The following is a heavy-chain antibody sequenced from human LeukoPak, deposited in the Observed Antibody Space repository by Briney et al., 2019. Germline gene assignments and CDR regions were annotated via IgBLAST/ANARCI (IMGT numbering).Heavy chain of an antibody. Sequence: GGSLRLFCAAAGFTFSIYAVHSVRQAAGGGMEWVAVISYEGSNNSYADTVKGPFSPSTDNSTSTLYLQMNSLRAEDTAVYYCARAMGGGVNNYNYGMDVWGQGTTVTVSS. V-gene: IGHV3-30-3*01. J-gene: IGHJ6*02. CDR1: GFTFSIYA. CDR3: ARAMGGGVNNYNYGMDV. CDR2: ISYEGSNN. D-gene: IGHD3-10*01.